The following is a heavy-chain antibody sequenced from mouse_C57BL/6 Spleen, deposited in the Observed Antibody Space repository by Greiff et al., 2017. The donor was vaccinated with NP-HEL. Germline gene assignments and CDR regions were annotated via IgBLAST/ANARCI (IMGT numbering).Heavy chain of an antibody. V-gene: IGHV1-54*01. CDR3: ARSPMVKGDY. J-gene: IGHJ2*01. CDR2: INPGSGGT. Sequence: QVQLKQSGAELVRPGTSVKVSCKASGYAFTNYLIEWVKQRPGQGLEWIGVINPGSGGTNYNEKFKGKATLTADKSSSTAYMQLSSLTSEDSAVYFCARSPMVKGDYWGQGTTLTVSS. CDR1: GYAFTNYL. D-gene: IGHD2-2*01.